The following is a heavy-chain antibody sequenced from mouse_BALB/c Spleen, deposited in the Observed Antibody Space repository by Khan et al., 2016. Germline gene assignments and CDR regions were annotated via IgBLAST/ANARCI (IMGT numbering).Heavy chain of an antibody. CDR1: GYRFSSYW. CDR3: ARENPLAY. V-gene: IGHV1-9*01. Sequence: QVQLQQSGAELMKPGASVKITCKATGYRFSSYWIQWVKQRPGHGPEWIGEILPGSDNTNYNENFKGKATFTADTSSNTAYMQLSSLTSEDSAVYYCARENPLAYWGQGTLVTVSA. CDR2: ILPGSDNT. J-gene: IGHJ3*01.